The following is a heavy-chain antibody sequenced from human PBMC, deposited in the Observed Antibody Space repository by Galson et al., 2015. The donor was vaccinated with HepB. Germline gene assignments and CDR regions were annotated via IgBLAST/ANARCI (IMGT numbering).Heavy chain of an antibody. V-gene: IGHV1-2*02. CDR2: INPNSGGT. CDR1: GYTFTGYY. D-gene: IGHD2-15*01. CDR3: ARGIYCSGGSCYSVWFDP. J-gene: IGHJ5*02. Sequence: SVKVSCKASGYTFTGYYMHWVRQAPGQGLEWMGWINPNSGGTNYAQKFQGRVTMTRDTSISTAYMELSRLRSDDTAVYYCARGIYCSGGSCYSVWFDPWGQGTLVTVSS.